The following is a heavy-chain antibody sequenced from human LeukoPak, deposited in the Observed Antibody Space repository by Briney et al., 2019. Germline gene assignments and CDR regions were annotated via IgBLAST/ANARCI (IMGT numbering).Heavy chain of an antibody. V-gene: IGHV3-53*01. J-gene: IGHJ4*02. CDR2: IYRVGST. CDR3: ARVLPQVYYFDY. Sequence: GGSLRLSCAASGFTVSSNYMSWVRQAPGKGLEWVSAIYRVGSTYYADSVKGRFTISRDNSKNTLYLQMNSLRAEDTAVYYCARVLPQVYYFDYWGQGTLVSVST. CDR1: GFTVSSNY.